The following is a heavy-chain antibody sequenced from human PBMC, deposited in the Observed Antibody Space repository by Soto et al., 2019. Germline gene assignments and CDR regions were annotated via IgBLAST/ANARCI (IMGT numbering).Heavy chain of an antibody. J-gene: IGHJ4*02. CDR1: GLPHSNFA. Sequence: GCLRLCCTASGLPHSNFAMMWVRQAPGKGLECVSGIYGSGRGIEYADSVKGRFTISRDNSKNTVYLQMNSLRAEDTALYYCAISQDRGGRTTFIYWGQGTQVTVSS. D-gene: IGHD3-16*01. CDR3: AISQDRGGRTTFIY. V-gene: IGHV3-23*05. CDR2: IYGSGRGI.